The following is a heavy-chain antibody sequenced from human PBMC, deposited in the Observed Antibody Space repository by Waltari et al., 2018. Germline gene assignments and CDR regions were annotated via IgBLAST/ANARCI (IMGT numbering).Heavy chain of an antibody. J-gene: IGHJ4*02. V-gene: IGHV1-2*02. CDR1: GYTFPAYF. CDR2: IDPNSGVT. CDR3: ARGPSTGAFDY. Sequence: QVQLVQSGAEVKRPGASVTVSCKPSGYTFPAYFTHWVRQAPQGLEWMGWIDPNSGVTNYEQKFQGRVTMTRDTSISTTYMDLSNLRSDDTAVYYCARGPSTGAFDYWGQGTLVTVSS.